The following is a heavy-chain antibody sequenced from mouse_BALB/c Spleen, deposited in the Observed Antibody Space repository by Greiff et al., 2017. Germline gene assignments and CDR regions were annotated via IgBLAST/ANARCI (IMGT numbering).Heavy chain of an antibody. J-gene: IGHJ3*01. Sequence: VQLQQSGPSLVKPSQTLSLTCSVTGDSITSGYWNWIRKFPGNKLEYMGYISYSGSTYYNPSLKSRISITRDTSKNQYYLQLNSVTTEDTATYYCARGNYGNYEGFAYWGQGTLVTVSA. CDR3: ARGNYGNYEGFAY. D-gene: IGHD2-1*01. CDR1: GDSITSGY. CDR2: ISYSGST. V-gene: IGHV3-8*02.